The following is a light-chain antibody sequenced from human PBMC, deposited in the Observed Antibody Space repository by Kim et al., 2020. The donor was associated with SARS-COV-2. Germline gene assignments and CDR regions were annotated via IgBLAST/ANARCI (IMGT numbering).Light chain of an antibody. Sequence: EIVLTQSPGTLSLSPGERATLSCRASQSVSSSYLAWYQQKPGQDPRLLIYGASSRATGIPDRFSGSGSGTDFTLTISRLEPEDFAVYYCQHYRTSPYTFGQGTKLEI. V-gene: IGKV3-20*01. CDR3: QHYRTSPYT. CDR1: QSVSSSY. J-gene: IGKJ2*01. CDR2: GAS.